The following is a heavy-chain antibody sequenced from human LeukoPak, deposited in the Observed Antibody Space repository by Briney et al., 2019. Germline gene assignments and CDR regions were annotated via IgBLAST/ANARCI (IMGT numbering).Heavy chain of an antibody. Sequence: GGPLRLSCAASGFTFSSYAMSWVRQGPGKGLEWVSTIGGDGEKTYYADSVKGRFTVSRDNSKNTLYLQMNSLRVEDTAVYSCARTVAGDYWGQGTLVTVSS. D-gene: IGHD6-19*01. CDR1: GFTFSSYA. V-gene: IGHV3-23*01. J-gene: IGHJ4*02. CDR3: ARTVAGDY. CDR2: IGGDGEKT.